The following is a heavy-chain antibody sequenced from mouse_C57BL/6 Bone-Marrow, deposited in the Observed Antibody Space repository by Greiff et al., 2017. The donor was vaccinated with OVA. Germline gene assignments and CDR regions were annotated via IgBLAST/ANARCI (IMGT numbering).Heavy chain of an antibody. Sequence: DVKLVESGGGLVQPGESLKLSCESNEYEFPSHDMSWVRKTPEKRLELVAAINSDGGSTYYPDTMERRFIISRDNTKKTLYLQMSSLRSEDTALYYCARHPSYYGSTYFDYWGQGTTLTVSS. CDR3: ARHPSYYGSTYFDY. D-gene: IGHD1-1*01. J-gene: IGHJ2*01. CDR2: INSDGGST. CDR1: EYEFPSHD. V-gene: IGHV5-2*01.